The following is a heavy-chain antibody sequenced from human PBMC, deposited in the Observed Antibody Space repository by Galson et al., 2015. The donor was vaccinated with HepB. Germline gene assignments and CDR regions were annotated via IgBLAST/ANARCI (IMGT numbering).Heavy chain of an antibody. J-gene: IGHJ4*02. Sequence: SLRLSCAASGFTFGDYAMSWFRQAPGKGLEWVGFIRSKAYGGTTEYAASVKGRFTISRDDSKSIAYLQMNSLKTEDTAVYYCTRSCSSTSCPFDYWGQGTLVTVSS. CDR3: TRSCSSTSCPFDY. CDR1: GFTFGDYA. D-gene: IGHD2-2*01. CDR2: IRSKAYGGTT. V-gene: IGHV3-49*03.